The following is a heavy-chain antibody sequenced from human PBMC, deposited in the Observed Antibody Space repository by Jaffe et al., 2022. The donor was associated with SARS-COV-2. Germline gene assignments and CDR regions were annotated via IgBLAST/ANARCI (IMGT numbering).Heavy chain of an antibody. J-gene: IGHJ6*02. CDR3: VKDPSQNWNYWNYGMDV. D-gene: IGHD1-7*01. Sequence: EVQLVESGGGLVQPGGSLRLSCSASGFTFSSYAMHWVRQAPGKGLEYVSAISSNGGNTYYADSVKGRFTISRDNPKNTLYLQMSSLRVEDTAVYYCVKDPSQNWNYWNYGMDVWGQGTTVTVSS. V-gene: IGHV3-64D*09. CDR1: GFTFSSYA. CDR2: ISSNGGNT.